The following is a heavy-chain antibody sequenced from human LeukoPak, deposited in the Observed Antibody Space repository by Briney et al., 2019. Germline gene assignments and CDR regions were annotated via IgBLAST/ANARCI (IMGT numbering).Heavy chain of an antibody. CDR3: ARGTNLGN. V-gene: IGHV3-53*01. D-gene: IGHD3-16*01. CDR2: PYSGGST. CDR1: GFTASNNH. Sequence: GGSLRLSCASSGFTASNNHLSWVLPAPGNGLKCVSVPYSGGSTYYADSVKGRLAISRDSSKNTLYLEMNSLRAEDTAVYYCARGTNLGNWGRGTLVTVSS. J-gene: IGHJ4*02.